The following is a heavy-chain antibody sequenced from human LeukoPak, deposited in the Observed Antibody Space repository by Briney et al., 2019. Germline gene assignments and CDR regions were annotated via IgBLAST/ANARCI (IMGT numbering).Heavy chain of an antibody. CDR2: IWHDASHT. V-gene: IGHV3-33*01. CDR3: VPPYYFAY. D-gene: IGHD2-21*01. J-gene: IGHJ4*02. Sequence: GGSLRLSCAASGFSFSTYAMHWVRQAPGKGLERVALIWHDASHTFYTDSVKGRFTISRDNSKNALYLQMNSLTTEDTAVYYCVPPYYFAYWGQGTLVTVSS. CDR1: GFSFSTYA.